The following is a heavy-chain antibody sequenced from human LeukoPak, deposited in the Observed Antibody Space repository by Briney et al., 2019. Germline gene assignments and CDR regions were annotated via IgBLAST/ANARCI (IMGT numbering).Heavy chain of an antibody. D-gene: IGHD4-17*01. J-gene: IGHJ4*02. CDR1: GFTFSSYW. V-gene: IGHV3-74*01. CDR3: ARDTDTVTTILDY. CDR2: INSDGSST. Sequence: RPGGSLRLSCAASGFTFSSYWMHWVRHAPGKGLVWVSRINSDGSSTSYADSVKGRFTIARDNAKNTLYLQMNSLRAEDTAVYYCARDTDTVTTILDYWGQGTLVTVSS.